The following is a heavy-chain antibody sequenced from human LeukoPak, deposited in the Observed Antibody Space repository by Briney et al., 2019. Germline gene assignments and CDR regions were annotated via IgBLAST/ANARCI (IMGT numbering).Heavy chain of an antibody. CDR3: ARLLAFYGSGSPRPHYGMDV. CDR2: IYPGDSDT. Sequence: GESLKISCKGSGYSFTSYWIGWVRQMPGKGLEWMGIIYPGDSDTRYSPSFQGQVTISADKSISTAYLQWSSLKASDTAMYYCARLLAFYGSGSPRPHYGMDVWGQGTTVTVSS. D-gene: IGHD3-10*01. CDR1: GYSFTSYW. V-gene: IGHV5-51*01. J-gene: IGHJ6*02.